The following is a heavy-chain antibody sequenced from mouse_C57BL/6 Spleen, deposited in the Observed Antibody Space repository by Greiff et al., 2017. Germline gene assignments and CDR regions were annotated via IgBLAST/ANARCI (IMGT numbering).Heavy chain of an antibody. Sequence: EVQLQESGPELVKPGASVKMSCKASGYTFTDYNMHWVKQSHGKSLEWIGYINPNNGGTSYNQKFKGKATLTVNKSSSTAYMELRSLTSEDSAVYYCARGDYDGYDAMDYWGQGTSVTVSS. J-gene: IGHJ4*01. V-gene: IGHV1-22*01. CDR2: INPNNGGT. CDR3: ARGDYDGYDAMDY. D-gene: IGHD2-3*01. CDR1: GYTFTDYN.